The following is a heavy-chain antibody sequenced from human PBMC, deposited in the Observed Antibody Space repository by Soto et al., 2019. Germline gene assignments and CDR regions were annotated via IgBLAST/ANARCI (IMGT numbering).Heavy chain of an antibody. J-gene: IGHJ5*01. CDR3: VRRIGNRWLDF. Sequence: WLKQSPSRGLEWLGRTYYRSKWYNDYAESVKSRITINPDTSKNQFSLHLNSVTPEDTAVYYCVRRIGNRWLDFWGHGTLVTVSS. CDR2: TYYRSKWYN. V-gene: IGHV6-1*01.